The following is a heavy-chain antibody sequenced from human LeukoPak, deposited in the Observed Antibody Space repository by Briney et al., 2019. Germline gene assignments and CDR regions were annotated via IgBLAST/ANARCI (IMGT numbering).Heavy chain of an antibody. CDR1: GYTFTGYY. CDR2: SNPNSGGT. J-gene: IGHJ3*02. CDR3: ARGILDHPYYYDSSGYLFDI. D-gene: IGHD3-22*01. V-gene: IGHV1-2*02. Sequence: ASVKVSCKASGYTFTGYYMHWVRQAPGQGLEWMGWSNPNSGGTNYAQKFQGRVTMTRDTSISTAYMELSRLRSDDTAVYYCARGILDHPYYYDSSGYLFDIWGQGTMVTVSS.